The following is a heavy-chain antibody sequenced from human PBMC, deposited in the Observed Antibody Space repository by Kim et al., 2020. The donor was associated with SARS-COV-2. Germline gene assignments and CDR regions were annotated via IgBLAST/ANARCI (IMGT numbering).Heavy chain of an antibody. CDR1: GFTFSSYS. Sequence: GGSLRLSCAASGFTFSSYSMNWVRQAPGKGLEWVSSISSSSSYIYYADSVKGRFTISRDNAKNSLYLQMNSLRAEDTAVYYCAVPPSTIAVAGLDAFDIWGQGTMVTVSS. CDR2: ISSSSSYI. D-gene: IGHD6-19*01. CDR3: AVPPSTIAVAGLDAFDI. V-gene: IGHV3-21*01. J-gene: IGHJ3*02.